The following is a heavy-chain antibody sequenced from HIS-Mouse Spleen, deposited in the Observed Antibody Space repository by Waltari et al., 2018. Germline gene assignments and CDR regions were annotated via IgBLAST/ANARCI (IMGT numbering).Heavy chain of an antibody. CDR3: AREIPYSSSWYDWYFDL. CDR1: GGPIRSSRYD. CDR2: IYYSGST. V-gene: IGHV4-39*07. D-gene: IGHD6-13*01. J-gene: IGHJ2*01. Sequence: QLQLQESGPGLVTPSETLSLTCTVSGGPIRSSRYDWGVYRQPPGKGREWIGSIYYSGSTYYNPSLKSRFTISVDTSKNQFSLKLSSVTAADTAVYYCAREIPYSSSWYDWYFDLWGRGTLVTVSS.